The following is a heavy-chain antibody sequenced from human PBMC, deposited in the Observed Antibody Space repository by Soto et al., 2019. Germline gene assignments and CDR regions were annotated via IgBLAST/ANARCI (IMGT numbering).Heavy chain of an antibody. J-gene: IGHJ4*02. CDR1: GASITSNDYY. CDR3: ARAKRDVNNRGRIHRFDY. CDR2: IFHSGST. V-gene: IGHV4-30-4*01. D-gene: IGHD5-18*01. Sequence: SETLSLTCSVSGASITSNDYYWSWIRQPPGKGPEWIGYIFHSGSTYNNPTLKSRVLISPDTSKNQFSLKLTSVTAADTAVYYCARAKRDVNNRGRIHRFDYWGTGTRGTVSS.